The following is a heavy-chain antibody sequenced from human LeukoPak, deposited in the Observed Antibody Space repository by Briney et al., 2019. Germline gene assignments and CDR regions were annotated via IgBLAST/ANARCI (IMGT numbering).Heavy chain of an antibody. CDR1: GFTFSTYT. V-gene: IGHV3-21*01. J-gene: IGHJ4*02. D-gene: IGHD3-22*01. CDR3: ARHVVAVGFDY. CDR2: ITSSSSYI. Sequence: GGSLRLSCAASGFTFSTYTMNWVRQAPGKGLEWVSSITSSSSYIYYADSVKGRFTISRDNAKDSLYLQMNSLRVEDTAVYYCARHVVAVGFDYWGQGTLVTVSS.